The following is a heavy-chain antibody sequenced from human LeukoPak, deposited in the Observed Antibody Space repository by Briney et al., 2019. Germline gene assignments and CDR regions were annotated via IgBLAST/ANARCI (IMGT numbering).Heavy chain of an antibody. J-gene: IGHJ6*02. Sequence: GGSLRLSCAASGFTLSGYWIHWVRQAPGKGLVWVARINPDGSITSYADSVKGRFTISRDNAKDTVYLQMNSLRTEDTAVYYCARGLPNYYGMDVWGQGTTVTVSS. CDR1: GFTLSGYW. CDR2: INPDGSIT. CDR3: ARGLPNYYGMDV. V-gene: IGHV3-74*01.